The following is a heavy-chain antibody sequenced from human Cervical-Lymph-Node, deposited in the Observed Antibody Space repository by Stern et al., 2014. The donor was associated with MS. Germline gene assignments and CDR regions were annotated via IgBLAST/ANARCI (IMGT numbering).Heavy chain of an antibody. V-gene: IGHV7-4-1*02. CDR1: GYTFTTYG. J-gene: IGHJ6*02. CDR3: ARLFLGAIRYGMDV. Sequence: QLVQSGSELKKPGASVNVSCRASGYTFTTYGLNWVRQAPGQGLEWMGWINTNTGNPTYAQGLTGRFVFSLDTSVSTAYLQISSLKAEDTAVYYCARLFLGAIRYGMDVWGQGTTVTVSS. D-gene: IGHD4/OR15-4a*01. CDR2: INTNTGNP.